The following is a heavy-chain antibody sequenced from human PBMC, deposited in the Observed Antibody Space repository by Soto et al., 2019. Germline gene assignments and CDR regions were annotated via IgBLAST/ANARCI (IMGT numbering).Heavy chain of an antibody. CDR2: IYPGDSDT. Sequence: GESLKISCKGSGYSFTSYWIGWVRQMPGKGLEWMGIIYPGDSDTRYSPSFQGQVTISADKSISTAYLQWSSLKASDTAMYYCARLIQVGYFSGGSCYDYYYYYGMDVWGQGTTVTVSS. J-gene: IGHJ6*02. CDR3: ARLIQVGYFSGGSCYDYYYYYGMDV. D-gene: IGHD2-15*01. CDR1: GYSFTSYW. V-gene: IGHV5-51*01.